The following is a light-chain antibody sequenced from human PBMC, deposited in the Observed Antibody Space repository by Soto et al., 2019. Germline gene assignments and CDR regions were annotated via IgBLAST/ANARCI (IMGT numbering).Light chain of an antibody. J-gene: IGKJ4*01. CDR3: QQRSNWPPLT. Sequence: EIVVTQSPATLSLSPGERATLSCRTSQSVGSYVAWYQKKPGQAPRLLIYDASNRATGIPARFSGSGSGRDFTLTINILEPEDVAVYYCQQRSNWPPLTFGGGTKVEIK. V-gene: IGKV3-11*02. CDR2: DAS. CDR1: QSVGSY.